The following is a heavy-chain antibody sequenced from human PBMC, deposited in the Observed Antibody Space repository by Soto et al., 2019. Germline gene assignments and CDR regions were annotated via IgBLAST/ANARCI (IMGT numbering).Heavy chain of an antibody. Sequence: PGGSLRLSCAASGFTFSSYAMSWVRQAPGKGLEWVSAISDSGGRTYYADSVKGRFTISRDNSRSTLYLQMNSLRDEDTAVYFCAKADRALDTAMVGLEYWGQGTLVTVSS. J-gene: IGHJ4*02. D-gene: IGHD5-18*01. CDR3: AKADRALDTAMVGLEY. CDR1: GFTFSSYA. V-gene: IGHV3-23*01. CDR2: ISDSGGRT.